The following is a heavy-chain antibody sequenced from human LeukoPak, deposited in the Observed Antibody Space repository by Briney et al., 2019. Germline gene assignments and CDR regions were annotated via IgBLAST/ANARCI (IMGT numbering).Heavy chain of an antibody. V-gene: IGHV4-4*07. J-gene: IGHJ5*02. D-gene: IGHD6-19*01. CDR3: ARETENYSIGWYGWFDP. Sequence: SETLSLTCTVSGGSISSYYWSWIRQPAGKGLEWIGRIYTSGSTNYNPSLKSRVTMSVDTSKNQFSLKLSSVTAADTAVYYCARETENYSIGWYGWFDPWGQGTLVTVSS. CDR2: IYTSGST. CDR1: GGSISSYY.